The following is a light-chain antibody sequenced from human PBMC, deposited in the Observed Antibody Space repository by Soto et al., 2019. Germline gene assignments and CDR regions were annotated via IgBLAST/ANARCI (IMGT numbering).Light chain of an antibody. J-gene: IGLJ3*02. CDR2: EVS. CDR3: SSYTGSIWV. CDR1: SSDVGAYNY. Sequence: QSALTQPASVSGSPGQSITISCTGTSSDVGAYNYVSWYQHHPGKAPKLMIYEVSNRPSGVSNRFSGSKSGNTASRTISGLQAYYEADYYCSSYTGSIWVFGGGTKLTVL. V-gene: IGLV2-14*01.